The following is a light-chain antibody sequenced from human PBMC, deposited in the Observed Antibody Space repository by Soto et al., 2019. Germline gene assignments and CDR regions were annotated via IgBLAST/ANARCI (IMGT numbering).Light chain of an antibody. V-gene: IGKV1-39*01. J-gene: IGKJ3*01. Sequence: DIQLTQSPFSLSASLGDRVTVTCRASENIDNYLNWYRQKPGEAPKLLIYSASRLQRGVPSRFSGGGSGTDFSLTISSLQSEYFATYYCQQSYSVPSFGPGTKVDIK. CDR2: SAS. CDR3: QQSYSVPS. CDR1: ENIDNY.